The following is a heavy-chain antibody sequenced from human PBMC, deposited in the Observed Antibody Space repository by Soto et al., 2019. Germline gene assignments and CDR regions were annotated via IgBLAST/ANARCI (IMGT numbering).Heavy chain of an antibody. CDR3: ARYRFSGKRWSKFDY. Sequence: ASVKVSCKASGYTFTGYYMHWVLQAPVQGLEWMGWINPNSGGTNYAQKFQGRVTMTRDTSISTAYMELSRLRSDDTAVYYCARYRFSGKRWSKFDYWGQGALVTVSS. V-gene: IGHV1-2*02. CDR1: GYTFTGYY. D-gene: IGHD3-16*02. J-gene: IGHJ4*02. CDR2: INPNSGGT.